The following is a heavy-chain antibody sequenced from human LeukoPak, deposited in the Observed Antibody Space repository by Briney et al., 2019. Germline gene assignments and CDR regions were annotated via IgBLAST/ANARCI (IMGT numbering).Heavy chain of an antibody. J-gene: IGHJ3*02. Sequence: NPWGSLRLSCAASGFTFSSYSMNWVRQAPGKGLEWVSSISSSSSYIYYADSVKGRFTISRDNAKNSLYLQMNSLRAEDTAVYYCARDPRGYSAFDIWGQGTMVTVSS. V-gene: IGHV3-21*01. CDR3: ARDPRGYSAFDI. CDR2: ISSSSSYI. D-gene: IGHD6-13*01. CDR1: GFTFSSYS.